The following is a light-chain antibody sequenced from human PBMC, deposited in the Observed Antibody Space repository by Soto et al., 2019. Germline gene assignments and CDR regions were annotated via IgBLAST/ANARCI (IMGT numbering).Light chain of an antibody. V-gene: IGKV3-15*01. CDR3: QQYNNWPRT. Sequence: EIVMTQSPGTLSVSPGERATLSCRPSQSVSSKLGWYQQKPGQAPRLLIYGASIRATGIPARFSGSGSGTEFTLTISSLQSEDFAVYYCQQYNNWPRTFGPGSKVDIK. CDR1: QSVSSK. CDR2: GAS. J-gene: IGKJ3*01.